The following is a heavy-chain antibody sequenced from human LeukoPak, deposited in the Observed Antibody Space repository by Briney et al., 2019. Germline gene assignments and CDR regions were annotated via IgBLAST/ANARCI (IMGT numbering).Heavy chain of an antibody. Sequence: SETLSLTCTVSGGSPSSHYWSWIRQPAGKGLEWIGRIYTSGSTNSNPSLKSRVTMPIDTSKNQFSLMLSSVTAADTPVYYCVRGLFDSSSYRAFDIWGQGTMVTVSS. CDR2: IYTSGST. CDR1: GGSPSSHY. CDR3: VRGLFDSSSYRAFDI. V-gene: IGHV4-4*07. D-gene: IGHD3-22*01. J-gene: IGHJ3*02.